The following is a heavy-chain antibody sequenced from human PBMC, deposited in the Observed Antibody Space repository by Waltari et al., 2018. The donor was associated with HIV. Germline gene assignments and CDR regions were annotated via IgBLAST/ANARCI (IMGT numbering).Heavy chain of an antibody. J-gene: IGHJ3*02. CDR3: AREGTFDI. CDR1: GYMFTTFG. V-gene: IGHV1-18*01. Sequence: QGHLVQSGAEMRKPGASVKVSCEASGYMFTTFGISWVRQAPGQGLEWMGRISNYNGNTNYAQKFRGRVTITTDPSVSTAYMELRTLKSDDTATYYCAREGTFDIWGQGTMVTVSS. CDR2: ISNYNGNT.